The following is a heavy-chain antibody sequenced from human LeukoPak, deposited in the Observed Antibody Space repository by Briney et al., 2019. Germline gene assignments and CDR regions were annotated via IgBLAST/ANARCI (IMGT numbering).Heavy chain of an antibody. V-gene: IGHV6-1*01. J-gene: IGHJ4*02. CDR3: TRGVGREVDY. D-gene: IGHD1-26*01. CDR2: TYYRSKWYN. CDR1: GDSVSSNSAA. Sequence: SQTLSLTCAISGDSVSSNSAAWNWIRRSPSRGLEWLGRTYYRSKWYNGYAVSVKSRITIKPDTSKNQFSLQLNSVTPDDTAVYYCTRGVGREVDYWGQGTLVTVSS.